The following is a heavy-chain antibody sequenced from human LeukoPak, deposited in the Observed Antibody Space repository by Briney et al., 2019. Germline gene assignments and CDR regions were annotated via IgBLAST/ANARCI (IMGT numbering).Heavy chain of an antibody. Sequence: GGSLRLSCAVSGFTFTDYWMNWVRQAPGKGLEWVSSISSSSSYIYYADSVKGRFTISRDNAKNSLYLRMNSLRAEDTAVYYCARNYDFWSGYFNSVDSWGQGTLVTVSS. V-gene: IGHV3-21*01. CDR3: ARNYDFWSGYFNSVDS. CDR2: ISSSSSYI. D-gene: IGHD3-3*01. CDR1: GFTFTDYW. J-gene: IGHJ5*01.